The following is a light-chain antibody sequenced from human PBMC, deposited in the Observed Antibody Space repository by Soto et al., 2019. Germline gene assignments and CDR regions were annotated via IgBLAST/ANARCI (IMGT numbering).Light chain of an antibody. CDR2: MLS. CDR3: MQRAVFLIT. Sequence: GRTKKKQSLSATPGQPASISCESSQSRLHSNGNTYLDWYLQKPGQSPQLLIYMLSYRASGVPDRFSGSGSGTDFTLKISRVEAEDVGVYYSMQRAVFLIT. V-gene: IGKV2-40*01. J-gene: IGKJ5*01. CDR1: QSRLHSNGNTY.